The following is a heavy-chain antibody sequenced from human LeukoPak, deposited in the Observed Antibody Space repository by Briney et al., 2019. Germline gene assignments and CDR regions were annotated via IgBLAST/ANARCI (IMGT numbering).Heavy chain of an antibody. CDR2: INPNSGGT. V-gene: IGHV1-2*06. Sequence: GASVTVSCKASGGTFSSYAISWVRQAPGQGLEWMGRINPNSGGTNYAQKFQGRVTMTRDTSISTAYMELSRLRSDDTAVYYCASFDYYDSSGYYELDAFDIWGQGTMVTVSS. CDR1: GGTFSSYA. CDR3: ASFDYYDSSGYYELDAFDI. D-gene: IGHD3-22*01. J-gene: IGHJ3*02.